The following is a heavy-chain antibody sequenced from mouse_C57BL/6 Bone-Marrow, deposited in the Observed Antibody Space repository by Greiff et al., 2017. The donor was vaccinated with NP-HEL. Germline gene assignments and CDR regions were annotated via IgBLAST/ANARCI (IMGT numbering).Heavy chain of an antibody. D-gene: IGHD2-9*01. Sequence: QVQLQQPGAELVKPGASVKLSCKASGYTFTSYWMHWVKQRPGQGLEWIGMIHPNSGSTNYNEKFKSKATLTVDKSSITAYMQLSSLTSEDSAVYYCARPTMVTTGDYWGQGTTLTVSS. CDR1: GYTFTSYW. J-gene: IGHJ2*01. CDR3: ARPTMVTTGDY. CDR2: IHPNSGST. V-gene: IGHV1-64*01.